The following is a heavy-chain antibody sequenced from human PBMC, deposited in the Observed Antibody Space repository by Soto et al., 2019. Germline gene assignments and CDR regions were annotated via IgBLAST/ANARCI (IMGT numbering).Heavy chain of an antibody. CDR2: ISYAGSNK. CDR3: AQPRSYGVYWYFDL. D-gene: IGHD4-17*01. CDR1: GFTFSSYG. V-gene: IGHV3-30*03. Sequence: QVQLVESGGGVVQPGRSLRLSCAASGFTFSSYGMHWVRQAPGKGLEWVAVISYAGSNKYYADSVKGRFTISRDNSKHALYLQMNSLRAEDTAVYYCAQPRSYGVYWYFDLWGRGTLVTVSS. J-gene: IGHJ2*01.